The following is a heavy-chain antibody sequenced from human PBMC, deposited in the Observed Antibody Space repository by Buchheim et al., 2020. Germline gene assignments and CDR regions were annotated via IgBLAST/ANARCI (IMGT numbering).Heavy chain of an antibody. CDR3: AKDPRITKIVVVAVGWFDH. D-gene: IGHD3-22*01. J-gene: IGHJ5*02. CDR1: GFTFSSYA. V-gene: IGHV3-23*01. Sequence: EVQLLESGGGLVQPGGSLRLSCAASGFTFSSYAMSWVRQAPGKGLEWVSAISGSGGSTYYADSVKGRFTISRDNSKNPLYLQMNSLRAEDTAVYYCAKDPRITKIVVVAVGWFDHWGQGTL. CDR2: ISGSGGST.